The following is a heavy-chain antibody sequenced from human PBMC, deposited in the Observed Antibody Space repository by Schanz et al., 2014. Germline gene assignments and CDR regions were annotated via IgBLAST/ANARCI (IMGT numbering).Heavy chain of an antibody. J-gene: IGHJ5*02. Sequence: QVQLVQSGAEVKKPGSSVKVSCKASRSTFSSYTISWVRQARGQGLEWVGRFIPILDVGNYAQQFQGRVTIAADKSTTTAYMELNSLNSDDTAVYYCANLDYADSVSWGQGTLVTVSS. D-gene: IGHD4-17*01. CDR3: ANLDYADSVS. CDR2: FIPILDVG. V-gene: IGHV1-69*02. CDR1: RSTFSSYT.